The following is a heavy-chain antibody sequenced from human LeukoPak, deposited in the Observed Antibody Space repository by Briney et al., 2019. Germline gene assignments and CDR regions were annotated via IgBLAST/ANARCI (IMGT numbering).Heavy chain of an antibody. CDR3: AREGEGYYDAFDI. J-gene: IGHJ3*02. CDR1: GFTFSNYG. Sequence: PGRSLRLSCTASGFTFSNYGMHWVRQAPGKGLEWVAIIWFDGSNKYYADSVEGRFTISRDNSKNTLYLQMNSLRAEDTAVYYCAREGEGYYDAFDIWGQGTMVTVSS. V-gene: IGHV3-33*01. CDR2: IWFDGSNK. D-gene: IGHD3-16*01.